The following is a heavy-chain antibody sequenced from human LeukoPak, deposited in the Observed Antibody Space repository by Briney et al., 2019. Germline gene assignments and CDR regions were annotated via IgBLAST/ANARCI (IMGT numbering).Heavy chain of an antibody. CDR1: GFTFNSYG. Sequence: AGGSLRLSCAASGFTFNSYGMHWVRQAPGKGLEWVAVMWYDGSNKYYADSVKGRFTISRDDSKNTLYLQMNGLRAEDTAMYYCARGLPPVMKYYFDYWGQGTLVTVSS. CDR3: ARGLPPVMKYYFDY. D-gene: IGHD4-11*01. V-gene: IGHV3-33*01. CDR2: MWYDGSNK. J-gene: IGHJ4*02.